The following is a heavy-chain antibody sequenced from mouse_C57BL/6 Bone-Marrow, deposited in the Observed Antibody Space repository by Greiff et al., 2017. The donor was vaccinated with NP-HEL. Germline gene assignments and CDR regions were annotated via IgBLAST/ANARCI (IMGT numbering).Heavy chain of an antibody. D-gene: IGHD2-3*01. CDR1: GYTFTSYW. V-gene: IGHV1-61*01. Sequence: VQLQQPGAELVRPGSSVKLSCKASGYTFTSYWMDWVKQRPGQGLEWIGNIYPSDSETHYNQKFKDKATLTVDKSSSTAYMQLSSLTSEDSAVYYCARGRVDGYSDYWGQGTTLTVSS. CDR3: ARGRVDGYSDY. CDR2: IYPSDSET. J-gene: IGHJ2*01.